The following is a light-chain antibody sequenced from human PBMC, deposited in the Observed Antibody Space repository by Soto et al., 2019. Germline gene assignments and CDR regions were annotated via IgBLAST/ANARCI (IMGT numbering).Light chain of an antibody. CDR2: CXA. CDR1: LDIADF. J-gene: IGKJ4*02. V-gene: IGKV1-33*01. CDR3: QQYQSVPRT. Sequence: DIHMTQSPSSLSASLGARVTLTXQANLDIADFVNWDQQEPGXAPEXXXACXANLETGGPSRLSGSGSGTDFPLTISSLQPEDIAKYYCQQYQSVPRTFGGGTKVDI.